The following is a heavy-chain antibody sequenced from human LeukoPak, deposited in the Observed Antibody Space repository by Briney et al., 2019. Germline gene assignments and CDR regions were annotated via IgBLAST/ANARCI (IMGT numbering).Heavy chain of an antibody. CDR3: ARRSHDILTGSYYFDY. CDR1: GFTFSSYW. V-gene: IGHV3-74*01. J-gene: IGHJ4*02. D-gene: IGHD3-9*01. Sequence: GGSLRLSCAASGFTFSSYWMHWVRQAPGKGLVWVSRIHSDGSITSYADSVKGRFTVSRGNAKNTLYLQMNSLRADDTAVYYCARRSHDILTGSYYFDYWGRGTLVTVSS. CDR2: IHSDGSIT.